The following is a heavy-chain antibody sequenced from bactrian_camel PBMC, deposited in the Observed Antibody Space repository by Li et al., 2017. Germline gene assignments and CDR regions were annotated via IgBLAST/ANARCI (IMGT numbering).Heavy chain of an antibody. CDR2: LYSDGSLT. Sequence: HVQLVESGGGLVQPGGSLRLSCAASGFTFSSYWMYWVRQAPGKGLECVATLYSDGSLTYYAQSVKGRFTISGDSAKNTVYLQMNSVKSEDTALYYCATTRWLYGGPGLDYNYWGQGTQVTVS. CDR1: GFTFSSYW. J-gene: IGHJ4*01. CDR3: ATTRWLYGGPGLDYNY. D-gene: IGHD2*01. V-gene: IGHV3S6*01.